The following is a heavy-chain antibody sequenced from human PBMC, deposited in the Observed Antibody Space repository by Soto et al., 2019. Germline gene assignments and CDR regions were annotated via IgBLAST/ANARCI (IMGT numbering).Heavy chain of an antibody. J-gene: IGHJ6*02. CDR1: GYTFTNYW. CDR3: AASIFYYGMDV. CDR2: IYPGDSDT. Sequence: EVQLVQSGAEVKKPGESLKISCKGSGYTFTNYWIGWVRQMPGKGLEWMGIIYPGDSDTKYNPSFQGRVTISADKSITTTYLQWSSLKASDTAIYYCAASIFYYGMDVWSQGTTVTVSS. V-gene: IGHV5-51*01.